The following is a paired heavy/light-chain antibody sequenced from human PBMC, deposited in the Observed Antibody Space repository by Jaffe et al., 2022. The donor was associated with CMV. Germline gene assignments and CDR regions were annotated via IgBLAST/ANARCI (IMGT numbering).Heavy chain of an antibody. CDR3: ARGPSLAVAGRKIRIFDY. Sequence: QVQLQQWGAGLLKPSETLSLTCAVYGGSFSGYYWSWIRQPPGKGLEWIGEINHSGSTNYNPSLKSRVTISVDTSKNQFSLKLSSVTAADTAVYYCARGPSLAVAGRKIRIFDYWGQGTLVTVSS. V-gene: IGHV4-34*01. CDR2: INHSGST. CDR1: GGSFSGYY. J-gene: IGHJ4*02. D-gene: IGHD6-19*01.
Light chain of an antibody. CDR3: QAWDSSTAV. V-gene: IGLV3-1*01. CDR2: QDS. J-gene: IGLJ2*01. CDR1: KLGDKY. Sequence: SYELTQPPSVSVSPGQTGSITCSGDKLGDKYACWYQQKPGQSPVLVIYQDSKRPSGITERFSGSKSGNTATLTISGTQAMDEADYYCQAWDSSTAVFGGGTKLTVL.